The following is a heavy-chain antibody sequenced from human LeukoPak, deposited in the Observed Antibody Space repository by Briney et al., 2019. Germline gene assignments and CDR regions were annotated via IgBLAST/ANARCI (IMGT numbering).Heavy chain of an antibody. CDR2: SSGSGGST. J-gene: IGHJ3*02. Sequence: GGSLRLSCAASGFTFSSYAMSLVRQAPGKGLEWVSASSGSGGSTYYADSVKGRFTISRDNSKNTLYLQMNSLRAEDTAVYYCAKDRPTYYYDSSGYHGNDAFDIWGQGTMVTVSS. CDR1: GFTFSSYA. D-gene: IGHD3-22*01. V-gene: IGHV3-23*01. CDR3: AKDRPTYYYDSSGYHGNDAFDI.